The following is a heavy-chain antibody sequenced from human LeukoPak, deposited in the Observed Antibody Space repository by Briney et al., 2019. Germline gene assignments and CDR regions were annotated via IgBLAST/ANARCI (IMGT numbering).Heavy chain of an antibody. J-gene: IGHJ3*02. V-gene: IGHV3-33*01. CDR3: ARDSSSWYSPDAFDI. CDR1: GFTFSSYG. D-gene: IGHD6-13*01. Sequence: PGRSLRLSCAASGFTFSSYGMPWVRQAPGKGLEWVAVIWYDGSNKYYADSVKGRFTISRDNSKNTLYLQMNSLRAEDTAVYYCARDSSSWYSPDAFDIWGQGTMVTVSS. CDR2: IWYDGSNK.